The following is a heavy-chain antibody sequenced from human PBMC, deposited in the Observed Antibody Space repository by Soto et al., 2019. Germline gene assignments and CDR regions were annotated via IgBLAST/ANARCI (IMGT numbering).Heavy chain of an antibody. J-gene: IGHJ6*02. D-gene: IGHD5-18*01. Sequence: QVQLVQSGAEVKKPGSSVKVSCKASGGTFSSYAISWVRQAPGQGLEWMGGIIPIFGTANYAQKFQGRVTXXAXEXXSTAYMELSSLRSEDTAVYYCARLFGIQLWSGMDVWGQGTTVTVSS. CDR3: ARLFGIQLWSGMDV. CDR1: GGTFSSYA. V-gene: IGHV1-69*12. CDR2: IIPIFGTA.